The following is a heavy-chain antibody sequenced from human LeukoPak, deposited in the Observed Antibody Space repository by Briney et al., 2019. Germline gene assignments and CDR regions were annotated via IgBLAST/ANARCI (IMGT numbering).Heavy chain of an antibody. CDR1: GFLFNTYD. CDR3: AKLVGMDYDFWSGTVDY. D-gene: IGHD3-3*01. CDR2: IRYDGNNK. Sequence: GGSLRLSCAASGFLFNTYDLHWVRMAPGPGLGLVAFIRYDGNNKYYADSVKGRFTISRDNSKNTLYLQMNSLIAEATAVYYCAKLVGMDYDFWSGTVDYWGQGTLVTVSS. J-gene: IGHJ4*02. V-gene: IGHV3-30*02.